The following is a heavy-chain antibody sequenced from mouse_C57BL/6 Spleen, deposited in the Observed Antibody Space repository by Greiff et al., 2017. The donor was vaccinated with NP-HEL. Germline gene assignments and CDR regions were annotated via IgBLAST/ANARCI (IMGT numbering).Heavy chain of an antibody. D-gene: IGHD1-1*01. J-gene: IGHJ1*03. V-gene: IGHV5-9-1*02. CDR3: TRDRGGSSYYWYFDV. Sequence: EVKLQESGEGLVKPGGSLKLSCAASGFTFSSYAMSWVRQTPEKRLEWVAYISSGGDYIYYADTVKGRFTISRDNARNTLYLQMSSLKSEDTAMYYCTRDRGGSSYYWYFDVWGTGTTVTVSS. CDR2: ISSGGDYI. CDR1: GFTFSSYA.